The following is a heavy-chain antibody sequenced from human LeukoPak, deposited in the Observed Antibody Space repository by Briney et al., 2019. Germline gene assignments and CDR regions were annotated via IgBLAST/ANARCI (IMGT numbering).Heavy chain of an antibody. D-gene: IGHD3-9*01. J-gene: IGHJ3*02. V-gene: IGHV4-4*02. CDR1: GGSISSSNW. Sequence: PSETLSLTCAVSGGSISSSNWWSWVRQPPGKGLEWIGEIYHSGSTNYNPSLKSRVTISVDKSKNQFSLKLSSVTAADTAVYYCARHSGLSRYFDWSSGTSGAFDIWGQGTMVTVSS. CDR3: ARHSGLSRYFDWSSGTSGAFDI. CDR2: IYHSGST.